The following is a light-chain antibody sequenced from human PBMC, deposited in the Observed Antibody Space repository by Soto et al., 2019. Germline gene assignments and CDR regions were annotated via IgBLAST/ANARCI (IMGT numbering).Light chain of an antibody. CDR3: QSYDSSLSGGL. CDR1: SSNIGAGYN. V-gene: IGLV1-40*01. Sequence: QSVLTQPPSVSGAPGQRVTISCTGSSSNIGAGYNVHWYQQVPGTAPKLLIYGDSNRPSGVPDRFSGSKSGTSASLAITGRKAEDEADYYCQSYDSSLSGGLFGGGTKLTVL. CDR2: GDS. J-gene: IGLJ3*02.